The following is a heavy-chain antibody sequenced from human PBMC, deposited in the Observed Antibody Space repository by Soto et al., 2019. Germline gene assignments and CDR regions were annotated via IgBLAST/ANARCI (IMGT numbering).Heavy chain of an antibody. J-gene: IGHJ4*02. Sequence: EVQLVESGGGLVQPGGPLRLSCAASGFTFSSYSMNWVRQAPGKGLEWVSYISSSSSTIYYADSVKGRFTISRDNAKNSLYLQMNSLRAEDTAVYYCARGVQPYGSDYWGQGTLVTVSS. D-gene: IGHD3-10*01. CDR2: ISSSSSTI. CDR3: ARGVQPYGSDY. CDR1: GFTFSSYS. V-gene: IGHV3-48*01.